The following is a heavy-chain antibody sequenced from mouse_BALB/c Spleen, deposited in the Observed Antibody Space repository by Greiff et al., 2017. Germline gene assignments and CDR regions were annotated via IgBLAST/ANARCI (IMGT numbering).Heavy chain of an antibody. CDR3: ASDYDAMDY. J-gene: IGHJ4*01. CDR2: ISSGGST. CDR1: GFTFSSYA. Sequence: VKLVESGGGLVKPGGSLQLSCAASGFTFSSYAMSWVRQTPVKRLEWVASISSGGSTYYPDSVKGRFTISRDTARNILYLQMSSLRSEDTAMYYCASDYDAMDYGGQGTSVTGSS. V-gene: IGHV5-6-5*01.